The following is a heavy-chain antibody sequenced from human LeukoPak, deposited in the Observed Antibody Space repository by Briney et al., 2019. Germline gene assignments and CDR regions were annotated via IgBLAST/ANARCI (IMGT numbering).Heavy chain of an antibody. CDR3: ARALGDCSSTSCYDNWFDP. J-gene: IGHJ5*02. CDR1: GYTFTSYD. Sequence: GASVKVSCKASGYTFTSYDINWVRQAPGQGLEWMGWMNPNSGNTGYAQKFQGRVTMTRNTSISTAYMELSSLRSEDTAVYYCARALGDCSSTSCYDNWFDPWGQGTLVTVSS. V-gene: IGHV1-8*01. CDR2: MNPNSGNT. D-gene: IGHD2-2*01.